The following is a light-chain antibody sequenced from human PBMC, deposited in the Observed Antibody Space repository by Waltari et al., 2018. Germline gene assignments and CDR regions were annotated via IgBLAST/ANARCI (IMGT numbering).Light chain of an antibody. Sequence: SSELTQDPAVSVALGQTVRITCQGDSLRKCYASWYQQKPGQAPVLVIYGKNNRPSGIPDRFSGSSSGNTASLTITGAQAEDEADYYCKSRDSRGNNYSSNWVFGGWTKLTVL. J-gene: IGLJ3*02. CDR1: SLRKCY. CDR3: KSRDSRGNNYSSNWV. CDR2: GKN. V-gene: IGLV3-19*01.